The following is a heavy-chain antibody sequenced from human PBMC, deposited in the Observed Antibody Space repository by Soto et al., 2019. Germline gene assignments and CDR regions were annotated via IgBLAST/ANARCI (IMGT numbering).Heavy chain of an antibody. CDR3: ARDRYYYDSSGSSTTFDY. Sequence: QVQLVQSGAEVKKPGSSVKVSCKASGGTFSSYAISWVRQAPGQGLEWMGGIIPIFGTANYAQKFQGRVTITADESTSTAYMELSSLRSEDTAVYYCARDRYYYDSSGSSTTFDYWGQGTLVTVSS. CDR1: GGTFSSYA. CDR2: IIPIFGTA. J-gene: IGHJ4*02. D-gene: IGHD3-22*01. V-gene: IGHV1-69*01.